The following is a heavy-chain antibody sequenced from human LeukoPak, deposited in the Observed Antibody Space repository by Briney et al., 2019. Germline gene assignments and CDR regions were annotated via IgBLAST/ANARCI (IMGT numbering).Heavy chain of an antibody. J-gene: IGHJ5*02. Sequence: SETLSLTCTVSGGSISSYYWGWIRQPPGKGLEWIGYIYYSGRTNYNPSLKSRVTISVDTSKNQFSLKLSSVTAADTAVYYCARGDWGYCSGGSCPNWFDPWGQGTLVTVSS. CDR1: GGSISSYY. CDR2: IYYSGRT. V-gene: IGHV4-59*01. D-gene: IGHD2-15*01. CDR3: ARGDWGYCSGGSCPNWFDP.